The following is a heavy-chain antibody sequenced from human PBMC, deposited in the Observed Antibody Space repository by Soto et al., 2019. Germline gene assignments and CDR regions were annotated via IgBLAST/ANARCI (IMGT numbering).Heavy chain of an antibody. J-gene: IGHJ6*02. D-gene: IGHD6-6*01. CDR3: ARGTRYYGMDV. CDR1: GGSISSGGYY. Sequence: TLSLTCTVSGGSISSGGYYWSWIRQHPEKGLEWIGYIYYTGNTYYNASLKSRVTISVDTSNNQFSLKLSSVTAADTAVYYCARGTRYYGMDVWGQGTTVTVSS. V-gene: IGHV4-31*03. CDR2: IYYTGNT.